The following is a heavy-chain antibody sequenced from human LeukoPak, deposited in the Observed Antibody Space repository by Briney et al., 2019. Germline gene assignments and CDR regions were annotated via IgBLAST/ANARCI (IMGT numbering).Heavy chain of an antibody. CDR2: ISGSGGST. CDR3: AKDWTGTKPFDL. D-gene: IGHD3/OR15-3a*01. J-gene: IGHJ2*01. V-gene: IGHV3-23*01. Sequence: GGSLRLSCAASGFTFSNAWMSWVRQAPGKGLDWVSGISGSGGSTYYADSVKGRFTISRDNSKNTLYLQMNSLRAEDTAVYYCAKDWTGTKPFDLWGRGTLVTVSS. CDR1: GFTFSNAW.